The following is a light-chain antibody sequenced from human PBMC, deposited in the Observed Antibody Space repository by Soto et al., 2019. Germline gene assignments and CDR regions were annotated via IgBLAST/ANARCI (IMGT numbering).Light chain of an antibody. CDR2: KVS. CDR3: MQGTHWPPYT. V-gene: IGKV2-30*01. J-gene: IGKJ2*01. CDR1: QSLVFSDGNTY. Sequence: DVVMTQSPLSLPVTLGQPASISCRSSQSLVFSDGNTYLSWIQQRPGQSPRRLIYKVSNRDSGVPDRFSGRGSGTDFTLKISRVEAEDVGVYYCMQGTHWPPYTFGQGTKLEIK.